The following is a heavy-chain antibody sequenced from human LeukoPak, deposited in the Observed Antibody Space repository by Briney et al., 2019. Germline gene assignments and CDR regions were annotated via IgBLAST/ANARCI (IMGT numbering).Heavy chain of an antibody. CDR2: MNPNSGNT. Sequence: ASVKVSCKASGYTFTSYDINWVRQATGQGLEWMGWMNPNSGNTGYAQKFQGRVTMTRNTSISTAYMELSSLRSVDTAVYYCARDSCSGGSCYIDYWGQGALVTVSS. D-gene: IGHD2-15*01. CDR3: ARDSCSGGSCYIDY. V-gene: IGHV1-8*01. J-gene: IGHJ4*02. CDR1: GYTFTSYD.